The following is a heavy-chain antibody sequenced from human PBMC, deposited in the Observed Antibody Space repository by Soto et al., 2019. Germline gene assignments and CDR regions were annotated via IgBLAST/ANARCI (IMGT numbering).Heavy chain of an antibody. V-gene: IGHV4-34*01. J-gene: IGHJ5*02. Sequence: QVQLQQWGAGVLTPSETLSLTCAVYGGSFHGYSWSWIRKPPGKGLEWIGEINHSGSVNFNPTFKRRVSILLDSSKDRTSLLLSCVSAADTAVYYCAKGPQTGYYDSGTFYSSVPWGQGTLVTVSS. CDR2: INHSGSV. CDR3: AKGPQTGYYDSGTFYSSVP. D-gene: IGHD3-16*01. CDR1: GGSFHGYS.